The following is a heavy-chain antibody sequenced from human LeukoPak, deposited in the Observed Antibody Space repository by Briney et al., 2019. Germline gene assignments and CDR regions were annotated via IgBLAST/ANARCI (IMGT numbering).Heavy chain of an antibody. D-gene: IGHD6-19*01. V-gene: IGHV3-11*04. Sequence: GGSLRLSCAASGFTFSDYYMSWIRQAPGKGLEWVSYISSSGSTIYYADSVKGRFTISRDNAKNSLYLQMNSLRAEDTAVYYCARITGYSSGWYASLYYYYYMDVWGKGTTVTVSS. CDR3: ARITGYSSGWYASLYYYYYMDV. CDR1: GFTFSDYY. J-gene: IGHJ6*03. CDR2: ISSSGSTI.